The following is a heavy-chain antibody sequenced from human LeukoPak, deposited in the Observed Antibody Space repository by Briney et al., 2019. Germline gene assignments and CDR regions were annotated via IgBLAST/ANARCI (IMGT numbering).Heavy chain of an antibody. V-gene: IGHV4-34*01. D-gene: IGHD3-10*01. J-gene: IGHJ3*02. CDR1: GGSFSGYY. CDR3: ARLGSGSPDAFDI. CDR2: INHSGST. Sequence: PSETLSLTCAVYGGSFSGYYWSWIRQPPGKGLEWIGEINHSGSTNYNPSLKSRVTISVDTSKNQFSLKLSSVTAADTAVYYCARLGSGSPDAFDIWGQGTMVTVSS.